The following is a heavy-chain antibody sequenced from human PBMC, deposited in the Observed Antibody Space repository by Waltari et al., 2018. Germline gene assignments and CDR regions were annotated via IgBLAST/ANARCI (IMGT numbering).Heavy chain of an antibody. CDR3: ARDSTRRFDY. Sequence: EVQLVESGGGLVQPGGSLRLSCAASGFSFSSYWMTWVRQAPGKGLEWVASINEDGSDKQYVDSVKGRFTISRDNAKNSLYLQMNSLRADDTAVYYCARDSTRRFDYWGQGTLVTVSS. J-gene: IGHJ4*02. CDR2: INEDGSDK. V-gene: IGHV3-7*01. CDR1: GFSFSSYW. D-gene: IGHD6-6*01.